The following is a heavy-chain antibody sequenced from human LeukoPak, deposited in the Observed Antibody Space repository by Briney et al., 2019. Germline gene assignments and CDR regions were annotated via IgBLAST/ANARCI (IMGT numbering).Heavy chain of an antibody. V-gene: IGHV3-23*01. CDR2: ISGSGGRI. CDR3: AKNPRLEGWVYFDS. CDR1: GFTFSSYS. Sequence: GGSLRLSCAASGFTFSSYSMSWVRQAPGKGLEWVSSISGSGGRIDYADSVKGRFTISRDNSKNTLSLQMNSLTAEDTAVYYCAKNPRLEGWVYFDSWGQGILVTVSS. D-gene: IGHD1-1*01. J-gene: IGHJ4*02.